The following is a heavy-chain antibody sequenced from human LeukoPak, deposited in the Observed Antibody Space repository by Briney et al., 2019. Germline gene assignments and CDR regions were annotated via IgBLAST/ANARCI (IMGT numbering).Heavy chain of an antibody. J-gene: IGHJ4*02. Sequence: PGRSLRLSCAASGFTFSSYGMHWVRQAPGKGLEWFSSITGRDGSTYYTDSVKGRFIISRDNSKNTLYLQMNSLRAEDTAVYYCAKDVAQTTLYFDYWGQGTLVTVSS. V-gene: IGHV3-23*01. D-gene: IGHD1-1*01. CDR2: ITGRDGST. CDR1: GFTFSSYG. CDR3: AKDVAQTTLYFDY.